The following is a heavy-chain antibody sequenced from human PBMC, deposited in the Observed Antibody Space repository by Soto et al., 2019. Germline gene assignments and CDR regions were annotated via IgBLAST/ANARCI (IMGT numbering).Heavy chain of an antibody. V-gene: IGHV4-59*01. J-gene: IGHJ4*02. Sequence: SETLSLTCTVSGGSISNFYWSWIRQPPGKGLGWIGYISYSGNTNYNPSLKSRVSISVDTSKNQLSLNLTSVTAADTAVYYCARAPMVLSRSYFDSWGQGTPV. D-gene: IGHD2-8*01. CDR1: GGSISNFY. CDR3: ARAPMVLSRSYFDS. CDR2: ISYSGNT.